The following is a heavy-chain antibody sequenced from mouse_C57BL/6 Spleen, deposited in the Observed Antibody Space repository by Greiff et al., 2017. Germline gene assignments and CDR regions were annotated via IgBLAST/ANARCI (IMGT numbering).Heavy chain of an antibody. CDR3: AREAGYYYGSSYYAMDY. Sequence: QVQLQQPGAELVKPGASVKLSCKASGYTFTSYWMHWVKQRPGRGLEWIGRIDPNSGGTKYNEKFKSKATLTVDKPSSTAYMQRSSLTSEDSAVYYCAREAGYYYGSSYYAMDYWGQGTSVTVSS. D-gene: IGHD1-1*01. J-gene: IGHJ4*01. V-gene: IGHV1-72*01. CDR1: GYTFTSYW. CDR2: IDPNSGGT.